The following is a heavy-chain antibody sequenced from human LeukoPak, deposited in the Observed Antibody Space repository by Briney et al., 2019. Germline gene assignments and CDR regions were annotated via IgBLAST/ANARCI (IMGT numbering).Heavy chain of an antibody. CDR2: ISSSGSTI. V-gene: IGHV3-11*01. CDR3: ARDLKDPTPYGSGGVDPLYYYYGMDV. Sequence: GGSLRPSCAASGFTFSDYYMSWIRQAPGKGLEWVSYISSSGSTIYYADSVKGRFTISRDNAKNSLYLQMNSLRAEDTAVYYCARDLKDPTPYGSGGVDPLYYYYGMDVWGQGTTVTVSS. J-gene: IGHJ6*02. D-gene: IGHD3-10*01. CDR1: GFTFSDYY.